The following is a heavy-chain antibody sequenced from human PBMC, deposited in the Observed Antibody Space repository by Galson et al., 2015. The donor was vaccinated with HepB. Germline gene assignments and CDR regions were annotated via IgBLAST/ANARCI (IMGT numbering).Heavy chain of an antibody. V-gene: IGHV4-59*08. CDR1: GGSINSYY. D-gene: IGHD3-22*01. CDR2: IYYSGST. J-gene: IGHJ4*02. Sequence: SETLSLTCTVSGGSINSYYWSFVRQPPGKGLEWIGYIYYSGSTDYNPSLKSRVTISVDTSKNQFSLKLNSVTAADAAVYYCTGGYHYTFDYWARGTLVSVSS. CDR3: TGGYHYTFDY.